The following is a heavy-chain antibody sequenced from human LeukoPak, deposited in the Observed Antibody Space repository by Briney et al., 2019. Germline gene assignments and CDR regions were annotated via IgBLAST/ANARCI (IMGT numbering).Heavy chain of an antibody. Sequence: SETLSLTCAVYGGSFSGYYWSWIRQPPGKGLEWIGEINHSGSTNYNPSLKSRVTISVDTSKNQFSLKLSSVTAADTAVYHCARGSTTVVTLFDYWGQGTLVTVSS. CDR2: INHSGST. D-gene: IGHD4-23*01. CDR3: ARGSTTVVTLFDY. V-gene: IGHV4-34*01. J-gene: IGHJ4*02. CDR1: GGSFSGYY.